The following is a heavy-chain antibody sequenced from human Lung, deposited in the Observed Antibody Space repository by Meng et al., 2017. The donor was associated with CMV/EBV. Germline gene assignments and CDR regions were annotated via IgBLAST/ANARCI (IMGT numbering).Heavy chain of an antibody. CDR1: GFTFSSYG. D-gene: IGHD2-21*01. V-gene: IGHV3-30*02. Sequence: GGSXRLSCAASGFTFSSYGMHWVRQAPGKGLEWVSFIRYDGTNENYEDSVKGRFTISRDSSKNTLYLQMNSLRPEDTAVYYCVRGVKKGVAYYHYGMDVWXQGATVTVSS. CDR2: IRYDGTNE. CDR3: VRGVKKGVAYYHYGMDV. J-gene: IGHJ6*02.